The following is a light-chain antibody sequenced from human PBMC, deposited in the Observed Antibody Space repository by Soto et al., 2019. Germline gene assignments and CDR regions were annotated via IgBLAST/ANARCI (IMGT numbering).Light chain of an antibody. V-gene: IGLV2-14*01. J-gene: IGLJ1*01. CDR3: SSYTTSSTLV. CDR1: SSDVGAYNS. Sequence: QSALTQPASVSGSPGQSITISCTGTSSDVGAYNSVAWYQHNPGKAPKLMIWNVSNRPSGVSSRFSGSKSANTASLSISGLRADDEADYYCSSYTTSSTLVFGTGTKLTVL. CDR2: NVS.